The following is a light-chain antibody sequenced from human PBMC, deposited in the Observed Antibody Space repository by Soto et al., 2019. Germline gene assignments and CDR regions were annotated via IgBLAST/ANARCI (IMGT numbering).Light chain of an antibody. J-gene: IGKJ4*01. CDR2: DAS. CDR1: QRVSSY. Sequence: EIVLTQSPATLSLSPGEKATLSCRASQRVSSYLAWFQQKPGQAPRLLIYDASNRATGIPARFSGSGSGTDFTLTISSLEPEDFAIYYCQHRSNWPLTFGGGTKVEIK. V-gene: IGKV3-11*01. CDR3: QHRSNWPLT.